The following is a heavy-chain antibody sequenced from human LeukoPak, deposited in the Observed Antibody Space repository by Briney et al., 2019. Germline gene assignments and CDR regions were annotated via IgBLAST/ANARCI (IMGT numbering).Heavy chain of an antibody. CDR2: IYYSGST. V-gene: IGHV4-59*01. J-gene: IGHJ4*02. CDR3: ARIGHEDYYFDY. CDR1: GGSISSYY. Sequence: SETLSLTCTVSGGSISSYYWSWIRQPPGKGLEWIGYIYYSGSTNYNPSLKSRVTISVVTSKNQFSLKPSSVTAADTAVYYCARIGHEDYYFDYWGQGTLVTVSS.